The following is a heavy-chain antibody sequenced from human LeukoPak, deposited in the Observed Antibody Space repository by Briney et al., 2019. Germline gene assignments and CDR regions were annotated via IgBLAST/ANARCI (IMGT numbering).Heavy chain of an antibody. D-gene: IGHD6-19*01. CDR3: AKVHSSGWVFDY. V-gene: IGHV3-23*01. CDR2: ISRSGDST. CDR1: GFSFSNYG. J-gene: IGHJ4*02. Sequence: GGSLRLSCAASGFSFSNYGMNWVRQAPGKGLEWVSGISRSGDSTYYAASVKGRFTISRDNSENTLYLQMNSLRVEDTAIYYCAKVHSSGWVFDYWGQGTLVTVSS.